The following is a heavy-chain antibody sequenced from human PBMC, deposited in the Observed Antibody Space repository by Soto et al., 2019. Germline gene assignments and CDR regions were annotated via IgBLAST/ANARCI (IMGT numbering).Heavy chain of an antibody. V-gene: IGHV1-69*13. Sequence: SVKVSCKASGGTFSSYAISWVRQAPGQGLEWMGGIIPIFGTANYAQKFQGRVTITADESTSTAYMELSSLRSEDTAVYYCARKNTIFGVVTHYYYYGMDVWGQGTTVTVSS. CDR3: ARKNTIFGVVTHYYYYGMDV. CDR2: IIPIFGTA. CDR1: GGTFSSYA. J-gene: IGHJ6*02. D-gene: IGHD3-3*01.